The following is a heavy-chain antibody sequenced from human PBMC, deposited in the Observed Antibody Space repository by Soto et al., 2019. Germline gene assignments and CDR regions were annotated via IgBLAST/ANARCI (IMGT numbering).Heavy chain of an antibody. D-gene: IGHD6-19*01. Sequence: SVKVSCKASGGNFTSHGVSWVRQAPGQGLEFMGGIMPLFGTTNYAQKFRGRVTITADEPTSTVYMELRSLRSEDTAVYYCARVSGRGWYNWFDPWGQGTPVTVS. CDR3: ARVSGRGWYNWFDP. V-gene: IGHV1-69*13. CDR1: GGNFTSHG. J-gene: IGHJ5*02. CDR2: IMPLFGTT.